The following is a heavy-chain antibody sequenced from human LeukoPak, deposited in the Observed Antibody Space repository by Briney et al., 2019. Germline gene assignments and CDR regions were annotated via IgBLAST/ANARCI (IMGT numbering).Heavy chain of an antibody. J-gene: IGHJ5*02. CDR2: INPNSGGA. CDR1: GYTFTGYY. Sequence: ASVKVSCKASGYTFTGYYMHWLRQAPGQGLEWMGWINPNSGGADYAQKFQGRVTMTRDTSISTAYMALSRLRSDDTAVYYCAKGPPEYCSGGSCHSGRNWIDPWGQGTLVTVSS. CDR3: AKGPPEYCSGGSCHSGRNWIDP. V-gene: IGHV1-2*02. D-gene: IGHD2-15*01.